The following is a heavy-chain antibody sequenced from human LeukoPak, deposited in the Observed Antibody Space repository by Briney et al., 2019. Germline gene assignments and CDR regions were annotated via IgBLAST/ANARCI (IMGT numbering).Heavy chain of an antibody. CDR3: AAESGFGSGCFLDY. V-gene: IGHV4-59*01. Sequence: PSETLSLTCTVSGGSISSYYWSWIRQPPGKGLEWIGYIYYSGSTNYNPSLKSRVTISVDTSKNQFSLKLSSVTAADTAVYFCAAESGFGSGCFLDYWGQGTLVTVSS. CDR1: GGSISSYY. D-gene: IGHD3-10*01. CDR2: IYYSGST. J-gene: IGHJ4*02.